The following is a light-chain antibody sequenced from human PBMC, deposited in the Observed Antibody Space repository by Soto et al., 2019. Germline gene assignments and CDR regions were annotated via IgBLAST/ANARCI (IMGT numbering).Light chain of an antibody. Sequence: QSVLTQPASVSGSPGQSITISCTGTSSDVGGYNYVSWYQQHPGKAPKLMIYEVSNRPSGVSNRFSGSKSGNTASLTISGLQAEDEGDYYCSSYTSSSTGVFGTGTKVTVL. V-gene: IGLV2-14*01. CDR2: EVS. J-gene: IGLJ1*01. CDR3: SSYTSSSTGV. CDR1: SSDVGGYNY.